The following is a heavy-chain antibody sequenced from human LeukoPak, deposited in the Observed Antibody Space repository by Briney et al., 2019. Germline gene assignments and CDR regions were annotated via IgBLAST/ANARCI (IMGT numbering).Heavy chain of an antibody. Sequence: SETLSLTCTVSGGSISGYYWSWIRQPPGKGLEWIGHIYYSGSTNYNPSLKSRVTISVDTSNNQFSLKLSSVTAADTAVYYCARLYGSGPRGAFDIWGQGTLVTVSS. CDR3: ARLYGSGPRGAFDI. J-gene: IGHJ3*02. CDR2: IYYSGST. V-gene: IGHV4-59*08. D-gene: IGHD3-10*01. CDR1: GGSISGYY.